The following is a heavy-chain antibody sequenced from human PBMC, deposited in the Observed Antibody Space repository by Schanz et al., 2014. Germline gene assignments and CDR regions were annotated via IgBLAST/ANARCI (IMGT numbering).Heavy chain of an antibody. CDR3: ARPPHDSSGYYPFDY. V-gene: IGHV3-11*05. CDR2: VSSSSSYT. Sequence: QVQLVESGGGLVKPGGSLRLYCAASGFTFSDYYMSWIRQAPGKGLEWVSYVSSSSSYTHYADSVKGRFTISRDNAKNSLYLQMNSLRAEDTAVYYCARPPHDSSGYYPFDYWGQGTLVTVSS. J-gene: IGHJ4*02. CDR1: GFTFSDYY. D-gene: IGHD3-22*01.